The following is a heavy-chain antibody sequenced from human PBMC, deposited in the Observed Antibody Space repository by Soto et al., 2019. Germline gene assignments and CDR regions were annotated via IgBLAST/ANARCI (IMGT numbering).Heavy chain of an antibody. J-gene: IGHJ6*04. D-gene: IGHD3-16*01. V-gene: IGHV3-23*01. CDR3: ARDREGYIWGSYVLTGYYGRDV. Sequence: EVQLLESGGNLVQPGGSLRLSCAASGFAFSSYAMNWVRQAPGKGLEWVSGISASGDSAYYADSVKGRFTISRDNSKNTLYLQRNSLRAEDTAVYYCARDREGYIWGSYVLTGYYGRDVWGKGTTIPVPS. CDR1: GFAFSSYA. CDR2: ISASGDSA.